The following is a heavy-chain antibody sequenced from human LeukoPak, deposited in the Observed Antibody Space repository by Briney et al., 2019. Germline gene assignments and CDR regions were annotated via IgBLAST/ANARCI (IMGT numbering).Heavy chain of an antibody. Sequence: GGSLRLSCAASGFTFSSYWMSWVRQAPGKGLEWVANIKQDGSEKYYVDSVKGRFTISRDNAKNSLYLQMNSLRAEDTALYYCAKDGDSSGWIFDYWGQGTLVTVSS. V-gene: IGHV3-7*03. D-gene: IGHD6-19*01. CDR2: IKQDGSEK. J-gene: IGHJ4*02. CDR1: GFTFSSYW. CDR3: AKDGDSSGWIFDY.